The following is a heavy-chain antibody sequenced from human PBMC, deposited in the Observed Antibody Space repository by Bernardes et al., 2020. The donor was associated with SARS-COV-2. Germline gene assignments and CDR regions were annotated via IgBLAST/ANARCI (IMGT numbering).Heavy chain of an antibody. D-gene: IGHD3-16*01. CDR3: ARRRLSDVIDAFDI. J-gene: IGHJ3*02. CDR2: ISFSGII. CDR1: GGSITGHY. V-gene: IGHV4-59*08. Sequence: SETLSLTCAVSGGSITGHYWTWIRQCPGKGLEWNGFISFSGIINTNPSLYSRVTISLDTSRNQFSLTLTSVAAADTAVYYGARRRLSDVIDAFDIWGQGIKVTVSS.